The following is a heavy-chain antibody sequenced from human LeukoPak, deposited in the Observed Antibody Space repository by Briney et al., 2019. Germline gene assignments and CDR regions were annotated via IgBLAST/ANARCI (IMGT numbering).Heavy chain of an antibody. CDR1: GFTFSSHA. Sequence: GGSLRLSCAVSGFTFSSHAMSWVRQAPGKGLEWVSAISGTGGSGSTYYADSVKGRFTISRDNSKNTLYLQMNSLRAEDTAVYYCAKPRCSSTSCSLGYFDYWGQGALVTVSS. J-gene: IGHJ4*02. CDR2: ISGTGGSGST. CDR3: AKPRCSSTSCSLGYFDY. D-gene: IGHD2-2*01. V-gene: IGHV3-23*01.